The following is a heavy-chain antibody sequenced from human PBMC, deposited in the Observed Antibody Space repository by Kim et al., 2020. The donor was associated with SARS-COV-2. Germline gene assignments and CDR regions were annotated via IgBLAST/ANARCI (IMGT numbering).Heavy chain of an antibody. CDR3: ARVGGYGSGTPYGMDV. Sequence: LTSRVTLSVDTSKNQFSLKLSSVTAADTAVYYCARVGGYGSGTPYGMDVWGQGTTVTVSS. D-gene: IGHD3-10*01. J-gene: IGHJ6*02. V-gene: IGHV4-31*02.